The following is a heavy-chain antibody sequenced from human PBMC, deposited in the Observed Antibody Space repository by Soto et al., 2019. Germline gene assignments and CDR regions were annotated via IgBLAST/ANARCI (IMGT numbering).Heavy chain of an antibody. J-gene: IGHJ3*02. CDR1: VFTFSSYA. D-gene: IGHD5-12*01. CDR3: AKDGRRWLQLPRDAFDI. Sequence: PGGSLRLSCAASVFTFSSYAMSWVRQAPGKGLEWVSAISGSGGSTYYADSVKGRFTSSRDNSKNTLYLQMNSLRAEDTAVYSCAKDGRRWLQLPRDAFDIWGQGTMVTVSS. V-gene: IGHV3-23*01. CDR2: ISGSGGST.